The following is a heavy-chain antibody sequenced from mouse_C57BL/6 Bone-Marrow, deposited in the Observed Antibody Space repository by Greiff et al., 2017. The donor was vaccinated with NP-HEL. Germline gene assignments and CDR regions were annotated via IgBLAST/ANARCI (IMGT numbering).Heavy chain of an antibody. CDR2: IRNKANGYTT. CDR3: ARRITTVGPGLWYFDV. D-gene: IGHD1-1*01. J-gene: IGHJ1*03. Sequence: EVHLVESGGGLVQPGGSLSLSCAASGFTFTDYYMSWVRQPPGKALEWLGFIRNKANGYTTEYSASVKGRFTISRANSQCILYLQMNALRAEDSATYYCARRITTVGPGLWYFDVWGTGTTVTVSS. V-gene: IGHV7-3*01. CDR1: GFTFTDYY.